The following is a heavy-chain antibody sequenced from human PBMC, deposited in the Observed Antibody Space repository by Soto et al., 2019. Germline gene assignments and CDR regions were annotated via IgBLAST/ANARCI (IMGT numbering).Heavy chain of an antibody. V-gene: IGHV4-30-2*01. CDR3: ARGMTKVTTFDY. CDR1: GGSISSGGYS. Sequence: PSETLSLTCAGSGGSISSGGYSWSWIRQPPGKGLEWIGYIYHSGSTYYNPSLKSRVTISVDRSKNQVSLKLSSVTAADTAVYYCARGMTKVTTFDYWGQGTLVTVSS. CDR2: IYHSGST. J-gene: IGHJ4*02. D-gene: IGHD4-17*01.